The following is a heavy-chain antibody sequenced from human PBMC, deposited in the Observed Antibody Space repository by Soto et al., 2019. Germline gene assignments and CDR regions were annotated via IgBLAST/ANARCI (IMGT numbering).Heavy chain of an antibody. CDR2: ISYDGSNK. J-gene: IGHJ4*02. V-gene: IGHV3-30-3*01. Sequence: GGSLRLSCAASGFTFRSYAMHWVRQAPGKGLEWVAFISYDGSNKYYSDSVKGRFTISRDNSRNTLYLQINSLRADDTAVFYCARDPCGGSCYPFDYWGQGTLVTVSS. D-gene: IGHD2-15*01. CDR1: GFTFRSYA. CDR3: ARDPCGGSCYPFDY.